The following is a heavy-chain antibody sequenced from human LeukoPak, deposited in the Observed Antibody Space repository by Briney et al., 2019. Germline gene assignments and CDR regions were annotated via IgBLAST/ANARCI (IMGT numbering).Heavy chain of an antibody. Sequence: KPSETLSLTCAVYGGSFSGYYWSWIRQPPGKGLEWIGEINHSGSTNYNPSLKSRVTISVDTSKTQFSLKLSSVTAADTAVYYCARGLDVVAVAGLYYFDYWGQGTLVIVSS. J-gene: IGHJ4*02. V-gene: IGHV4-34*01. CDR1: GGSFSGYY. CDR2: INHSGST. CDR3: ARGLDVVAVAGLYYFDY. D-gene: IGHD6-19*01.